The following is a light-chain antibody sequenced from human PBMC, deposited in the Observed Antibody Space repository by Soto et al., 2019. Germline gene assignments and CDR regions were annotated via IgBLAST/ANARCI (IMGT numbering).Light chain of an antibody. CDR3: AAWDDSLNGWV. CDR2: FTN. Sequence: QSVLTRPPSASGTPGQRVTISCSGSSSNIGSNSVTWYQQLPGTAPKLLIYFTNQRPSGVPDRFSGSKSGTSASLAISGLQSEDEADYYCAAWDDSLNGWVFGGGTKLTVL. CDR1: SSNIGSNS. V-gene: IGLV1-44*01. J-gene: IGLJ3*02.